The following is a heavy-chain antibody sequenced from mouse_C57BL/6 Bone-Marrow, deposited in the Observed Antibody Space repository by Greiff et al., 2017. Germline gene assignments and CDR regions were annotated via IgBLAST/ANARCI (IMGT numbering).Heavy chain of an antibody. CDR3: ARDWDDAY. V-gene: IGHV5-4*01. CDR2: LSDGGSYT. CDR1: GFTFSSYA. J-gene: IGHJ3*01. D-gene: IGHD4-1*01. Sequence: EVMLVESGGGLVKPGGSLKLSCAASGFTFSSYAMSWVRQTPEQRLEWVATLSDGGSYTYYPDNVKGRFTISRDNAKNNLYLQMSHLKSEDTAMYYGARDWDDAYWGQGTLVTVSA.